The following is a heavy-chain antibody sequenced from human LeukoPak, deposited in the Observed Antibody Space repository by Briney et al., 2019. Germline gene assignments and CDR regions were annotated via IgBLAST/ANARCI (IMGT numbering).Heavy chain of an antibody. V-gene: IGHV4-59*01. CDR3: VRGRKITFGGVIVPFDY. CDR2: IYYSGST. CDR1: GGSISSYY. D-gene: IGHD3-16*02. J-gene: IGHJ4*02. Sequence: SETLSLTCTVSGGSISSYYWSWIRQPPGKGLEWIGYIYYSGSTNYNPSLKSRVTISVDTSKNQFSLKLSSVTAADTAVYYCVRGRKITFGGVIVPFDYWGQGTLVTVSS.